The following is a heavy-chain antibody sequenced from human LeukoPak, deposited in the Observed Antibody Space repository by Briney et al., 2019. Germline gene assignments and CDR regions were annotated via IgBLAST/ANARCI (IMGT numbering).Heavy chain of an antibody. CDR1: GFPFETNA. D-gene: IGHD5-18*01. CDR2: IGNTET. J-gene: IGHJ4*02. V-gene: IGHV3-23*01. CDR3: AKDWIQFNRVFDCFDS. Sequence: GGSLRLSCATSGFPFETNAMSWVRQAPGKGLEWVATIGNTETFYAYSVTGRFTISRDSSKNTVNLQMNRLRVEDTAIYYCAKDWIQFNRVFDCFDSWGQGTLVTVSS.